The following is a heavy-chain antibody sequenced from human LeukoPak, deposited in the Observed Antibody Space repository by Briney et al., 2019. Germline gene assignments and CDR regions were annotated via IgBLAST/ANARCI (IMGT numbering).Heavy chain of an antibody. D-gene: IGHD3-22*01. CDR2: IVVGSGNT. J-gene: IGHJ5*02. V-gene: IGHV1-58*01. CDR1: GFTFTTSA. CDR3: AAQVNYHDSTVWDP. Sequence: GASVKVSCKASGFTFTTSAVQWVRQARGQRLEWIGWIVVGSGNTNYAHKFQERVTISRDMSTSTAYMELRSLRSEDTAVYYCAAQVNYHDSTVWDPWGQGTLVTVSS.